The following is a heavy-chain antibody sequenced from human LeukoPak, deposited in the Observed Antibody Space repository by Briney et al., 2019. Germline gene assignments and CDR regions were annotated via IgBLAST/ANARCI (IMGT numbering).Heavy chain of an antibody. D-gene: IGHD5-24*01. CDR2: IKSKTDGGTT. CDR3: IRYGYNLAEYYQH. V-gene: IGHV3-15*07. CDR1: VSIFSNAW. Sequence: PGGSLRLSCAASVSIFSNAWMNWVRQAPWKGLEWVGHIKSKTDGGTTDYAAPVKGRFTISRDDSKNTLYLQMNSLKTEDTAVYYCIRYGYNLAEYYQHWGQGTLVTVSS. J-gene: IGHJ1*01.